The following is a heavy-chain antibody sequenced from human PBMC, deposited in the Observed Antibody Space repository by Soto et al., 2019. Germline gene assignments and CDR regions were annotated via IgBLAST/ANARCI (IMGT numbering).Heavy chain of an antibody. J-gene: IGHJ4*02. CDR3: TRSDYGDAPGY. D-gene: IGHD4-17*01. V-gene: IGHV3-21*01. CDR1: GFTFSRVS. CDR2: ITSNGNFL. Sequence: GGSLRLSCEASGFTFSRVSMNWVRQVPGKGLEWVSSITSNGNFLYYADAVRGRFTISRDNPKASLSLEMNNLRAEDTAVYYCTRSDYGDAPGYWGQGTLVTVSS.